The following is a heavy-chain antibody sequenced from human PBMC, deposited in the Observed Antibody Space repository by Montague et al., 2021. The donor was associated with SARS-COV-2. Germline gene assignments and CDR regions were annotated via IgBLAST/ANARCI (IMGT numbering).Heavy chain of an antibody. Sequence: SVITNYNPSLKGRVTISVDTSKNQFSLKLSSVTAADTAVYYCERGSGWMGNAFDIWGQGTMVT. V-gene: IGHV4-59*09. D-gene: IGHD6-19*01. J-gene: IGHJ3*02. CDR3: ERGSGWMGNAFDI. CDR2: SVIT.